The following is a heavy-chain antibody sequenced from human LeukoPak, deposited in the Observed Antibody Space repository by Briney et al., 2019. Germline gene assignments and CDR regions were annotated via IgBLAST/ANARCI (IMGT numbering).Heavy chain of an antibody. J-gene: IGHJ4*02. V-gene: IGHV3-7*03. D-gene: IGHD2-15*01. Sequence: PGGSLRLSCAASGFTFSSYWMSWVRQAPGKGLEWVANIKQDGSEKYYVDSVKGRFTIYRDNDKNSLYLQMNSLRAEDTAVYYCARAQYCSGGSCYYFDYWGQGTLVTVSS. CDR2: IKQDGSEK. CDR3: ARAQYCSGGSCYYFDY. CDR1: GFTFSSYW.